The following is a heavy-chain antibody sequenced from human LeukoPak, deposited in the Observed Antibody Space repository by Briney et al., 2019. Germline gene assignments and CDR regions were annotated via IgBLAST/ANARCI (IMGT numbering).Heavy chain of an antibody. CDR1: GFTLSDYH. Sequence: GGSLRLSCAASGFTLSDYHMNWVRQAPGKGLEWLSSVTTISHYIYYAGAVRGRFTISRDNTKNSLYLQMNSLRGEDTAVYYCARSGGPGTYHQLRYNWFDPWGQGTLVTVSS. D-gene: IGHD3-10*01. V-gene: IGHV3-21*01. J-gene: IGHJ5*02. CDR3: ARSGGPGTYHQLRYNWFDP. CDR2: VTTISHYI.